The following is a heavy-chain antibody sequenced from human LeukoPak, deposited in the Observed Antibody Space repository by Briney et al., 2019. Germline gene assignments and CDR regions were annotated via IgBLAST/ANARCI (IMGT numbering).Heavy chain of an antibody. CDR1: GGSISSNY. Sequence: SETLSLTCSVSGGSISSNYWSWIRQPPGKGLEWIGYFYYSGSSKYNSSLKSRVTIFADTSKNQFSLRLSSLSAADTAVYYCARARGSSSAVDYWGQGTLVTVSS. CDR3: ARARGSSSAVDY. D-gene: IGHD6-6*01. CDR2: FYYSGSS. J-gene: IGHJ4*02. V-gene: IGHV4-59*08.